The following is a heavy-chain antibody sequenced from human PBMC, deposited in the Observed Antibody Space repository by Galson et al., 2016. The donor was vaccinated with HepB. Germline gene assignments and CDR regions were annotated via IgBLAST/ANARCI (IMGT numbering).Heavy chain of an antibody. Sequence: SLTCAVSGGSISTDNWWSWVRQSPGKGLEWIGQVYHGGGIHYHPSLESRVSMSVDKSKNQFSLRLTPMTAADTALYYCARIGEYSSSWYTAYDIWGRGTMVTVSS. CDR3: ARIGEYSSSWYTAYDI. CDR1: GGSISTDNW. V-gene: IGHV4-4*02. D-gene: IGHD6-13*01. J-gene: IGHJ3*02. CDR2: VYHGGGI.